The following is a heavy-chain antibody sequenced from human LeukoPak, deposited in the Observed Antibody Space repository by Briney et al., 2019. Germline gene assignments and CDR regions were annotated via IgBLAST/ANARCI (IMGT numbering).Heavy chain of an antibody. D-gene: IGHD4-17*01. CDR1: GFTFSSYS. Sequence: RPGGSLRLSCAASGFTFSSYSMNWVRQAPGKGLEWVSSISSSSSYIYYADSVKGRFTISRDNAKNSLYLQMNSLRAEDTAVYYCARGPRIGYGDYPMFFGYWGQGTLVTVSS. CDR3: ARGPRIGYGDYPMFFGY. V-gene: IGHV3-21*01. CDR2: ISSSSSYI. J-gene: IGHJ4*02.